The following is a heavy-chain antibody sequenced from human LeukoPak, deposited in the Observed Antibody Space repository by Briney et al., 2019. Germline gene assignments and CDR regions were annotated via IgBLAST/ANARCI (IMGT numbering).Heavy chain of an antibody. J-gene: IGHJ4*02. V-gene: IGHV3-23*01. CDR3: ANMMSMTTVTY. Sequence: QSGGSLRLSCAASGFTFSSYAMSWVRQAPGKGLEWVSAISGSGGSTYYADSVKGRFTISRDNSKNTLYLQMNSLRAEDTAVYYCANMMSMTTVTYWGQGTLVTVSS. D-gene: IGHD4-4*01. CDR2: ISGSGGST. CDR1: GFTFSSYA.